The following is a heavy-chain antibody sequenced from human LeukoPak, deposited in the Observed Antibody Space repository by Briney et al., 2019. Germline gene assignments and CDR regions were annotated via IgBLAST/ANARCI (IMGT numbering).Heavy chain of an antibody. V-gene: IGHV1-2*02. Sequence: GASVKVSCKASGYTFTGYYVHWVRQAPGQGLEWMGWVNPNSGGTNYAQKFQGRVTMTRDTSISTAYVELSRLRSDDTAVYYCARGDHYDVLTGFQTPSHLSDYWGQGTLVTVSS. J-gene: IGHJ4*02. CDR3: ARGDHYDVLTGFQTPSHLSDY. CDR1: GYTFTGYY. D-gene: IGHD3-9*01. CDR2: VNPNSGGT.